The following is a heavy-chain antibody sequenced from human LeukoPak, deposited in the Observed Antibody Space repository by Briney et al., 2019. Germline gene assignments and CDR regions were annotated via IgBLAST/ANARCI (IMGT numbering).Heavy chain of an antibody. J-gene: IGHJ4*02. Sequence: GGSLRLSCAASGFTFSNYWMTWVRQSPGKGLEWVAIIKPDGSDRYSVDSEKGRFTVSRDNAKNSLYLQMNSLRAEDTAVYYCARGSPYSSGWLNFDYWGQGTLVTVSS. CDR3: ARGSPYSSGWLNFDY. CDR1: GFTFSNYW. CDR2: IKPDGSDR. V-gene: IGHV3-7*01. D-gene: IGHD6-19*01.